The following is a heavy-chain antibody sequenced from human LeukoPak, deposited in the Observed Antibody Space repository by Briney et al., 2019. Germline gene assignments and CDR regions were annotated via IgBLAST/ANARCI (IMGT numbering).Heavy chain of an antibody. J-gene: IGHJ4*02. CDR2: IYTSGST. Sequence: SETLSLTCTVSGGSISSGSYYWSWIRQPAGKGLEWIGRIYTSGSTNYNPSLKSRVTISVDTSKNQFSLKLSSVTAADTAVYYCAVGYCSSTSCYAPFDYWGQGTLVTVSS. D-gene: IGHD2-2*01. V-gene: IGHV4-61*02. CDR1: GGSISSGSYY. CDR3: AVGYCSSTSCYAPFDY.